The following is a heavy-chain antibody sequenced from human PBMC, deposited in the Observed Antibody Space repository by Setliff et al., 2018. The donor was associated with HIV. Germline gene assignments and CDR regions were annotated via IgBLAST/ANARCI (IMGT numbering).Heavy chain of an antibody. J-gene: IGHJ3*02. D-gene: IGHD6-19*01. CDR2: ISGFNGNT. CDR1: GYSFPRYG. CDR3: ARVPYRSAWFSGGHDAFDI. Sequence: GASVKVSCKASGYSFPRYGLRWVRQAPGQGLEWVGWISGFNGNTKYAQSFQDRVAMTTETATSTAYMEMRSLRSDDTAVHFCARVPYRSAWFSGGHDAFDIWGQGTMVTVSS. V-gene: IGHV1-18*01.